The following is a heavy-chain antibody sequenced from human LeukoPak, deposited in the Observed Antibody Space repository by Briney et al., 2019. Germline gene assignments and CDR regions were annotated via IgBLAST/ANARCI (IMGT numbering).Heavy chain of an antibody. Sequence: GGSLRLSCAASGFTFSSYAMHWVRQAPGKGLEYVSAISSNGGSTYYANSVKGRFTISRDNSKNTLYLQMGSLRAEDMAVYYCARSGLRFNYYYMDVWGKGTMVTVSS. CDR2: ISSNGGST. CDR1: GFTFSSYA. J-gene: IGHJ6*03. CDR3: ARSGLRFNYYYMDV. D-gene: IGHD3-3*01. V-gene: IGHV3-64*01.